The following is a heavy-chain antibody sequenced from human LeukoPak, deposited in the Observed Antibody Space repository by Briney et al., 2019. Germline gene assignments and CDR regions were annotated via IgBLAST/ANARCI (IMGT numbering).Heavy chain of an antibody. CDR1: GGTFSSYA. CDR3: ARDQFYGSGSQDY. J-gene: IGHJ4*02. V-gene: IGHV1-8*02. Sequence: ASVKVSCKASGGTFSSYAINWVRQATGQGLEWMGWMNPNSGNTGYAQKFQGRVTMTRDTSISTAYMELSRLRSDDTAVYYCARDQFYGSGSQDYWGQGTLVTVSS. CDR2: MNPNSGNT. D-gene: IGHD3-10*01.